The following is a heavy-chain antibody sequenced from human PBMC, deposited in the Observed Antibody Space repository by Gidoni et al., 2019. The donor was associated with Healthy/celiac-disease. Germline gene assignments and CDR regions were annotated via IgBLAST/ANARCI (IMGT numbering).Heavy chain of an antibody. CDR3: AKGSMVRGGPFDY. J-gene: IGHJ4*02. Sequence: EVQLLAAGGGLVQPGGSLRLSCAASRFTFSSYAMSWVRRAPGQGLWWVAAISGSGGSTYYADSVKGRFTISRDNSKNTLYLQMNSLRAEDTAVYYCAKGSMVRGGPFDYWGQGTLVTVSS. CDR1: RFTFSSYA. D-gene: IGHD3-10*01. CDR2: ISGSGGST. V-gene: IGHV3-23*01.